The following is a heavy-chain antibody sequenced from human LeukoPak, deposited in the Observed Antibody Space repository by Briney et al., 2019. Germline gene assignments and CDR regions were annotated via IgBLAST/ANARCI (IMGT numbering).Heavy chain of an antibody. D-gene: IGHD3-22*01. Sequence: SETLSLTCAVSGGSISSGGYSWSWIRQPPGKGLEWIGYIYHSGSTYYNPSLKSRVTISVDRSKNQFSLKLSSVTAADTAVYYCARVPLDGNSSGYYYYYGMDVWGQGTTVTVSS. J-gene: IGHJ6*02. CDR3: ARVPLDGNSSGYYYYYGMDV. V-gene: IGHV4-30-2*01. CDR2: IYHSGST. CDR1: GGSISSGGYS.